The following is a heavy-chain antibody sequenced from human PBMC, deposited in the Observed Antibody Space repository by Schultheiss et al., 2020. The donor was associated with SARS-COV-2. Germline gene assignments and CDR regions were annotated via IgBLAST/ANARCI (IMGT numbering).Heavy chain of an antibody. J-gene: IGHJ5*02. D-gene: IGHD2-2*02. CDR3: AREYCSSTSSYKRGWFDP. V-gene: IGHV4-4*02. CDR1: GGSISSSNW. Sequence: SETLSLTCAVSGGSISSSNWWSWVRQPPGKGLEWIGEIYHSGSTYYNPSLKSRVTISVDTSKNQFSLKLSSVTAADTAVYYCAREYCSSTSSYKRGWFDPWGQGTLVTVSS. CDR2: IYHSGST.